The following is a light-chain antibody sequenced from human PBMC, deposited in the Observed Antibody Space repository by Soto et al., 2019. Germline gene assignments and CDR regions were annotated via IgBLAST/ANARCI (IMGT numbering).Light chain of an antibody. V-gene: IGKV3-11*01. CDR2: DTS. CDR1: QDVNTY. CDR3: QQRANWPRT. J-gene: IGKJ4*01. Sequence: EIVLTQSPATLSLSPGERATLSCRASQDVNTYLAWYQQKPGQAPRLLIYDTSNRATGIPARFSGSGSGADFTLTISSLEPEYFVVYYCQQRANWPRTFGGGTNIEIK.